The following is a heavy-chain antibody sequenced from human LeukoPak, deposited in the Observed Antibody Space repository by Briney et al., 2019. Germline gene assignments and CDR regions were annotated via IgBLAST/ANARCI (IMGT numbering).Heavy chain of an antibody. J-gene: IGHJ4*02. D-gene: IGHD6-6*01. CDR2: IKQDGSEK. CDR3: ARDRMRIAARLRWSY. CDR1: GFTFSNAW. Sequence: GGSLRLSCAASGFTFSNAWMSWVRQAPGKGLEWVANIKQDGSEKYYVDSVKGRFTISRDNAKNSLYLQMNSLRAEDTAVYYCARDRMRIAARLRWSYWGQGTLVTVSS. V-gene: IGHV3-7*01.